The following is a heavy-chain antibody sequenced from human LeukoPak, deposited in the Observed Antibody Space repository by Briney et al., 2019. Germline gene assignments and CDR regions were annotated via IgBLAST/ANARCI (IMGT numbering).Heavy chain of an antibody. V-gene: IGHV3-30*02. Sequence: GGSLRLSCAASGFTFSSYGMHWVRQAPGKGLEWVAFIRYDGSNKYYADSVKGRFTISRDNSKNTLYLQMSSLRAEDTAVYYCAKGSPAAIIRYYFDYWGQGTLVTVSS. D-gene: IGHD2-2*01. CDR1: GFTFSSYG. J-gene: IGHJ4*02. CDR3: AKGSPAAIIRYYFDY. CDR2: IRYDGSNK.